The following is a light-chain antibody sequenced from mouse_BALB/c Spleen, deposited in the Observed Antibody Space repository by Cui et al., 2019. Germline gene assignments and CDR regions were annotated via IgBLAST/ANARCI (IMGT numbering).Light chain of an antibody. CDR2: NAK. CDR3: QHFWSTPYT. CDR1: ENIHNY. V-gene: IGKV12-41*01. Sequence: DIHMTQSPASLSASVGETVTITCRASENIHNYLAWYQQKQGKSPQLLIYNAKSLADGVPSRFSGSGSGTKFSLKINSLQPEDFGSYYCQHFWSTPYTFGGGTKLEIK. J-gene: IGKJ2*01.